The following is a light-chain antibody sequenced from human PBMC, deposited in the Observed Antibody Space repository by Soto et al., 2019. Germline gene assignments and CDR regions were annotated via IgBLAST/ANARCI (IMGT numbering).Light chain of an antibody. V-gene: IGLV1-44*01. Sequence: QSVLTQPPSASGTPGQRVTISCSGGSSNIGTNAVNWYQQLPGTAPKLLIYNNNQRPSGVPDRFSGPKSGTSASLAISGLQSEDEADYYGAAWDDSLKGYVFGTGTKVTVL. J-gene: IGLJ1*01. CDR2: NNN. CDR3: AAWDDSLKGYV. CDR1: SSNIGTNA.